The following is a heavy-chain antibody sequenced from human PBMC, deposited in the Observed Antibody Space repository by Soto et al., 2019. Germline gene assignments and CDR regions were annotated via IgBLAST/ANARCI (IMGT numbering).Heavy chain of an antibody. J-gene: IGHJ3*01. CDR1: SGAIIDYY. V-gene: IGHV4-59*12. Sequence: PSETLSLTCTVSSGAIIDYYWSWIRHPPGRGLEWIGYFYYRGTTSYKSSLKSRATISGDASKNELSLKLSSVTAADTAVYYCTRLGRAARPLSALDVWGQGIMVTVSS. CDR3: TRLGRAARPLSALDV. CDR2: FYYRGTT. D-gene: IGHD6-6*01.